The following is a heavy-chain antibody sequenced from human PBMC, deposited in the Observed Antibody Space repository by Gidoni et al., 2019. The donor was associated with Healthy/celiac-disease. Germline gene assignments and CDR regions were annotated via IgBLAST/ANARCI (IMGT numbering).Heavy chain of an antibody. Sequence: EVQLLESGGGLVQPGGSLRLYCAASGFTFSSYAMSWVRQAPGKGLEWVSAISGSGGSTYYADSVKGRFTISRDNSKNTLYLQMNSLRAEDTAVYYCAKEGQWLVRTLPPTEGVFDPWGQGTLVTVSS. CDR2: ISGSGGST. CDR3: AKEGQWLVRTLPPTEGVFDP. CDR1: GFTFSSYA. J-gene: IGHJ5*02. V-gene: IGHV3-23*01. D-gene: IGHD6-19*01.